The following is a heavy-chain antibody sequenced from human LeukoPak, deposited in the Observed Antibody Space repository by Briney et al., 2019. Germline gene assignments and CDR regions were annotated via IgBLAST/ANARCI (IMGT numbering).Heavy chain of an antibody. D-gene: IGHD3-10*01. V-gene: IGHV3-23*01. J-gene: IGHJ4*02. CDR1: GFTFSSSA. CDR2: INGGGGST. Sequence: GGSLRLSCAASGFTFSSSAMSWVRQAPGKGLEWVSAINGGGGSTYYADSVKGRFTISRDNSQNTLYLQMNSLRAEDTAVYYCAKGHGSGTYWVFNDWGQGTLVTVSS. CDR3: AKGHGSGTYWVFND.